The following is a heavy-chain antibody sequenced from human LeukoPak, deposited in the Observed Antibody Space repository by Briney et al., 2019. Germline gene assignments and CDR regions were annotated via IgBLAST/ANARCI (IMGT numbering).Heavy chain of an antibody. CDR3: ARGPPTAGAFDY. CDR1: GFTFTSYS. J-gene: IGHJ4*02. CDR2: TSDRGDYT. Sequence: EPGGSLRLSCAASGFTFTSYSMSWVRQAPGKGLEWVSGTSDRGDYTYYADSVKGRFTISRDNAKNSLYLQMNSLRAEDTAVCYCARGPPTAGAFDYWGQGTLVTVSS. V-gene: IGHV3-21*01. D-gene: IGHD6-25*01.